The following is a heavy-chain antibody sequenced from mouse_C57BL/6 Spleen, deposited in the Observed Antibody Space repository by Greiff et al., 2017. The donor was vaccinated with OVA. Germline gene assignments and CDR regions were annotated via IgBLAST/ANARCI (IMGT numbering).Heavy chain of an antibody. J-gene: IGHJ3*01. CDR3: TGNSFAY. V-gene: IGHV14-4*01. Sequence: EVQLQQPGAELVRPGASVKLSCTASGFNIKDDYMHWVKQRPEQGLEWIGWIDPENGDTEYASKFQGKATITADTSSSTAYLQLSSLTSEDTAVYYCTGNSFAYWGQATLVTVSA. D-gene: IGHD2-1*01. CDR1: GFNIKDDY. CDR2: IDPENGDT.